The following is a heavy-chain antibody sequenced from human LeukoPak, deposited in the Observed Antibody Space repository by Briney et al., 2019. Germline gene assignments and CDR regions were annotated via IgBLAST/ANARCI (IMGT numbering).Heavy chain of an antibody. CDR3: ARDGGYRGYDADC. D-gene: IGHD5-12*01. V-gene: IGHV3-48*01. CDR1: GFTFSTYS. J-gene: IGHJ4*02. CDR2: ISDSGAM. Sequence: GGSLRLSCAASGFTFSTYSMKWVRQAPGKGLEWVSYISDSGAMYYADSVRGRFTISRENAQNSLFLQMNSLRAEDTAVYYCARDGGYRGYDADCWGQGTLVTVFS.